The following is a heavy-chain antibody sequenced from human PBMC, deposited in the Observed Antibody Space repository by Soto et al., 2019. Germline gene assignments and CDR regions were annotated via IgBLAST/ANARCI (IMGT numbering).Heavy chain of an antibody. CDR3: ARDANIISVRFWFDS. CDR1: GFTVSSNY. Sequence: GGSLRLSCAASGFTVSSNYMSWVRQAPGKGLEWVSVIYSGGSTYYADSVKGRFTISRDNSKNTLYLQMNSLRVGDTALYYCARDANIISVRFWFDSWVQGTQVTVSA. V-gene: IGHV3-53*01. J-gene: IGHJ5*01. CDR2: IYSGGST. D-gene: IGHD3-10*01.